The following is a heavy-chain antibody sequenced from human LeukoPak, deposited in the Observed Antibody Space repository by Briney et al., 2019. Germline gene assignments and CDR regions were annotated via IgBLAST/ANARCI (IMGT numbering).Heavy chain of an antibody. J-gene: IGHJ4*02. CDR2: ISGSGGST. D-gene: IGHD3-3*01. CDR3: AKGLRFLEWLSPYYFDY. V-gene: IGHV3-23*01. Sequence: GALRLSCAASGFTFSSYAMSWVRQAPGKGLEWVSAISGSGGSTYYADSVKGRFTISRDNSKNTLYLQMNSLRAEDTAVYYCAKGLRFLEWLSPYYFDYWGQGTLVTVSS. CDR1: GFTFSSYA.